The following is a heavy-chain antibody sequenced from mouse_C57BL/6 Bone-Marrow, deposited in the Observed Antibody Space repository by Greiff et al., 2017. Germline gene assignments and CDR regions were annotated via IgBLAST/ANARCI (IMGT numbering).Heavy chain of an antibody. J-gene: IGHJ4*01. V-gene: IGHV5-17*01. D-gene: IGHD2-3*01. CDR1: GFTFSDYG. CDR3: ARGCCGRRWLAIDY. CDR2: ISSGSSTI. Sequence: DVKLVESGGGLMKPGGSLKLSCAASGFTFSDYGMHWVRQAPEKGLEWVAYISSGSSTIYYADTVKGRFTITRDNAKNTLFLQMTGLRSEDTAMYYCARGCCGRRWLAIDYWGQGTSVTVSS.